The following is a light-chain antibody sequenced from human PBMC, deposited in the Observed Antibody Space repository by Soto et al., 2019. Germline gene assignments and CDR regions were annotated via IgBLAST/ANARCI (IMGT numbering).Light chain of an antibody. V-gene: IGLV2-14*03. Sequence: QCALTQPASVSGSPGQSITISCTGTSIDIGGYNYVAWYQQLPGKVPKLIIYDVSIRPSGVSDRFSGSKSGNAAFLTISGLQAEDEADYYCSSYTSTSTLYVFGTGTQLTAL. CDR1: SIDIGGYNY. CDR3: SSYTSTSTLYV. CDR2: DVS. J-gene: IGLJ1*01.